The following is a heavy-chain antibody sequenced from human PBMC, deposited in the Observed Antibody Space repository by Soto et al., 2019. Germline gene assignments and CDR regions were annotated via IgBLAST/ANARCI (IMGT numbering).Heavy chain of an antibody. CDR3: ARPPGYISGWYYFEY. CDR1: GNTLTSFY. Sequence: QVQLVQSGAEVKGPGASVKVSCKTSGNTLTSFYINWVRQAPGQRLEWMGRISPTTGGTNYAQRFQGRVTVTWDTSTNAAYMELNSLISDDTAVYYCARPPGYISGWYYFEYWGQGTLVTVSS. CDR2: ISPTTGGT. V-gene: IGHV1-2*02. J-gene: IGHJ4*02. D-gene: IGHD6-19*01.